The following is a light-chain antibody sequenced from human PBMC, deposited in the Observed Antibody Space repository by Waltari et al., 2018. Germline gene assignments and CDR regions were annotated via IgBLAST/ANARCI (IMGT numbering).Light chain of an antibody. J-gene: IGLJ1*01. CDR3: LVWDTSSYV. Sequence: SYVLTQPPSVSVSPGQTASIRSPGAKLGDQYVSWYQQKPGQSPVLVIFQDTKRPPGMPERFSGSTSGNTATLTISGTQPMDEADYYCLVWDTSSYVFGTGTKVTVL. CDR2: QDT. V-gene: IGLV3-1*01. CDR1: KLGDQY.